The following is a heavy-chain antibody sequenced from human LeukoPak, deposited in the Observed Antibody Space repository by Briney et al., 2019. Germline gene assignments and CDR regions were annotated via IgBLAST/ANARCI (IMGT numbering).Heavy chain of an antibody. J-gene: IGHJ4*02. CDR3: ARAAAGNVGPLFDY. D-gene: IGHD6-13*01. CDR1: GYTFTSYY. V-gene: IGHV1-46*01. Sequence: GASVKVSCKASGYTFTSYYIHWVRQAPGQGLEWMGFINPSGASTSYALKSQGRVTMTRDMSASTAYMELSSLRSEDMAVYYCARAAAGNVGPLFDYWGQGTLVTVSS. CDR2: INPSGAST.